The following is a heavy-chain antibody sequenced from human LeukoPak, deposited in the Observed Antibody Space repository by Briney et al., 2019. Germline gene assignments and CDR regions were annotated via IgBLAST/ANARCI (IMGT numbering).Heavy chain of an antibody. CDR2: ISGSGGST. CDR1: GFTFSNYA. CDR3: AKGDTGMVRRYYFDY. J-gene: IGHJ4*02. V-gene: IGHV3-23*01. D-gene: IGHD5-18*01. Sequence: PGKSLTLSCAASGFTFSNYAMSWVRQAPGKGLEWVSVISGSGGSTYYADSVKGQFTIFRDNSKNTVYLQMNSLRADDTAVYYCAKGDTGMVRRYYFDYWGQGTLVTVSP.